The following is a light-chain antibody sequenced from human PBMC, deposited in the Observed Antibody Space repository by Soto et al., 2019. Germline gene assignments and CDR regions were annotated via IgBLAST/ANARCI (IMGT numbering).Light chain of an antibody. Sequence: DIVMTQSPLSLSVIPGEPASISCWSSQSLLDSNGNNHLNWFLQKPGQSPQVLFYLGSHRASGVASRFGGSVSAKVFTLKISRVEAGDVGGYYCMQALQTPLTFGQGTRLEIK. CDR1: QSLLDSNGNNH. CDR3: MQALQTPLT. CDR2: LGS. J-gene: IGKJ5*01. V-gene: IGKV2-28*01.